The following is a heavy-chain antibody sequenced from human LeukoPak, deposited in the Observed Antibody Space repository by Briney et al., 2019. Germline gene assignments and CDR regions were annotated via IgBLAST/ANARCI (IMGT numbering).Heavy chain of an antibody. CDR3: ARANPQLVPFDY. D-gene: IGHD6-13*01. V-gene: IGHV1-46*01. CDR1: GYTFTSYY. J-gene: IGHJ4*02. Sequence: ASVKVSCKASGYTFTSYYMHWVRQAPGQGLEWMGIINPSGGSTSYAQKFQGRVTMTRDTSTSTAYMELSSLRSEDTAVYYCARANPQLVPFDYWGQGTLVTVSS. CDR2: INPSGGST.